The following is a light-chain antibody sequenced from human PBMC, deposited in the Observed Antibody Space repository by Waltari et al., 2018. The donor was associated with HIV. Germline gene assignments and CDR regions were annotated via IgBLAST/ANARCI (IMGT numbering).Light chain of an antibody. Sequence: QSALTQPASVSGSPGQSITISCTGTSSDIGAYAYVSWYRQHPDKAPQLLIYDVFYRPSGVSHRVSGSKSGNTASLTISGLQAEDEAVYSCSSYTTTNTIIFGGGTKLTVL. CDR1: SSDIGAYAY. J-gene: IGLJ2*01. V-gene: IGLV2-14*03. CDR3: SSYTTTNTII. CDR2: DVF.